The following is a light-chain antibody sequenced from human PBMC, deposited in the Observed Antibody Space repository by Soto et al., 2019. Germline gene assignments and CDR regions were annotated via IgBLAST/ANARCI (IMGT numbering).Light chain of an antibody. Sequence: QSALTQPPSASGSPGQSVTISCTGSSSDVGGYDYVSWYQQPPGTAPKLMIYEVSNRPSGVPDRFSGSKSGNTASLTISGLQAEDEADYYCSSYTSSSTLYVFGTGTKLTVL. J-gene: IGLJ1*01. CDR3: SSYTSSSTLYV. V-gene: IGLV2-18*02. CDR1: SSDVGGYDY. CDR2: EVS.